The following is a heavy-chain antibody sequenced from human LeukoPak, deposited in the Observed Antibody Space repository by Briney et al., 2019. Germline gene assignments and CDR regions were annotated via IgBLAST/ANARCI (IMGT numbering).Heavy chain of an antibody. CDR2: IRGNGNDK. D-gene: IGHD3-22*01. J-gene: IGHJ4*02. CDR3: ARDYNYRPADS. CDR1: GFTFSNFW. Sequence: GGSLRLSCTVSGFTFSNFWMTWVRQTPGKGLEWVANIRGNGNDKNYVDSVKGRFTISRDNAKNSFYLQMSSLRADDTAVYYCARDYNYRPADSWGQGTLVTVSS. V-gene: IGHV3-7*03.